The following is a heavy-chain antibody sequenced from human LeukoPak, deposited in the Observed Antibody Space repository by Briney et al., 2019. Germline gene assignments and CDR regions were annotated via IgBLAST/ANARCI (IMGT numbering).Heavy chain of an antibody. J-gene: IGHJ4*02. CDR2: LSGSGGST. V-gene: IGHV3-23*01. CDR1: GFTFSNYA. CDR3: AKESHRGSSWYGFDY. D-gene: IGHD6-13*01. Sequence: GGSLRLSCAASGFTFSNYALSWVRQAPGKGLEWVSALSGSGGSTYYADSVKGRFTISRDNSKNTLYLQMNSLRAEDTAVYYCAKESHRGSSWYGFDYWGQGTLVTVSS.